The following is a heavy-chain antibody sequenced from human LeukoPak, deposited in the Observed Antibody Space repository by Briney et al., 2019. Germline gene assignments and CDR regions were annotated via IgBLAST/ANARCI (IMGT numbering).Heavy chain of an antibody. CDR3: ARHPVAGFYLDY. Sequence: SETLSLTCTVSGGSISSSSYYWGWIRQPPGKGLEWIGSIYYSGSTYYNPSLKSRVTISVDTSKNQFSLKLSSVTAADTAVYYCARHPVAGFYLDYWGQGTLVTVSS. J-gene: IGHJ4*02. CDR2: IYYSGST. CDR1: GGSISSSSYY. V-gene: IGHV4-39*01. D-gene: IGHD6-19*01.